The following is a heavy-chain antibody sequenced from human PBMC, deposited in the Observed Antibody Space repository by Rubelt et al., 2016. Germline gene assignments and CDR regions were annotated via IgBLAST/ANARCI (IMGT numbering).Heavy chain of an antibody. D-gene: IGHD3-22*01. J-gene: IGHJ4*02. V-gene: IGHV1-18*01. Sequence: SAYNGNTNYARKLQGRVTMTTDTSTSTAYMELRSLRSEDTAVYYCARVWYYDSSGYYLDYWGQGTLVTVSS. CDR3: ARVWYYDSSGYYLDY. CDR2: SAYNGNT.